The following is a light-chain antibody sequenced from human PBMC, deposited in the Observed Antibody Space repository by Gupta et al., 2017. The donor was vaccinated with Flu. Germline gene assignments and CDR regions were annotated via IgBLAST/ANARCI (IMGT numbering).Light chain of an antibody. V-gene: IGLV2-8*01. CDR3: STNAGSTNVV. CDR1: SSVVGGYNY. J-gene: IGLJ3*02. Sequence: SVTISGAGASSVVGGYNYVSWYQQHSAKANKLMIYEVSKSSAGVPARFSDTKAGNTAALTVSERKAEDDGDYYDSTNAGSTNVVFGGGTKPTDL. CDR2: EVS.